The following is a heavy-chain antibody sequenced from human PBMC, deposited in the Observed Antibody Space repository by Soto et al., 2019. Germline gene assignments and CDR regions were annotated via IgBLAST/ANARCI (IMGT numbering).Heavy chain of an antibody. CDR1: GYTFTSYD. D-gene: IGHD2-2*01. CDR3: ASWPSSTSRILRFDP. CDR2: MNPNSGNT. V-gene: IGHV1-8*01. J-gene: IGHJ5*02. Sequence: ASVKVSCKASGYTFTSYDINWVRQATGQGLEWMGWMNPNSGNTGYAQKFQGRVTMTRNTSISTAYMELSSLRSEDMAVYYCASWPSSTSRILRFDPWGQGTLVTVSS.